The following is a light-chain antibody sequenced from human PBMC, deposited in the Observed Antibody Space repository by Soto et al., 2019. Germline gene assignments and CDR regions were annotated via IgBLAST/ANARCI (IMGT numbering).Light chain of an antibody. V-gene: IGLV2-23*01. CDR3: CSYAGSSTFYV. Sequence: QSALTQPASVSGSPGQSITISCTGTSSDVGSYNLVSWYQQHPGKAPKLIIYEGSGRPSGVSNRFSGSKSGNTASLTISGLQAEDEADYYCCSYAGSSTFYVFGTGTKLTVL. J-gene: IGLJ1*01. CDR1: SSDVGSYNL. CDR2: EGS.